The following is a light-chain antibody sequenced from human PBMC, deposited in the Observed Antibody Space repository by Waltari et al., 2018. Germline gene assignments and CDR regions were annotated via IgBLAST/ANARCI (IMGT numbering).Light chain of an antibody. J-gene: IGLJ2*01. V-gene: IGLV3-21*04. Sequence: SYVLTQTPSVSLAPGQTAIITCGGDNIERKSVHWYQLQPGQAPGLVMFYDSDRPPGIPDRFSGSNSGNTATLTISRVEDDDEADYFCQVWDDSNNSGVFGGGTKLTVL. CDR3: QVWDDSNNSGV. CDR1: NIERKS. CDR2: YDS.